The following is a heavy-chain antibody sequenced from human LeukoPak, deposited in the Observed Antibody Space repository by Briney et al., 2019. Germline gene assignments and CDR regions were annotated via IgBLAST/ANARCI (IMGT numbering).Heavy chain of an antibody. CDR1: GYTFTSYD. J-gene: IGHJ6*03. CDR3: ARVGFPLVRIPYYYYYYMDV. D-gene: IGHD3-10*01. V-gene: IGHV1-8*03. Sequence: ASVKVSCKASGYTFTSYDIKSVRQATGQGLEWMGWMNPNSGNTGYAQKFKGRVTITRNTSISTAYMELSSLRFEDTAVYYCARVGFPLVRIPYYYYYYMDVWGKGTTVTVSS. CDR2: MNPNSGNT.